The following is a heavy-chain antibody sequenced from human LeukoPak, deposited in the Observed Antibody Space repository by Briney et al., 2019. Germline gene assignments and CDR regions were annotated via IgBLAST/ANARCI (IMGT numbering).Heavy chain of an antibody. J-gene: IGHJ5*02. CDR2: ISYDGSNI. V-gene: IGHV3-30*18. D-gene: IGHD1-7*01. CDR1: GFTFSSYG. Sequence: GGSLRLSCAASGFTFSSYGMHWVRQAPGKGLEWVAVISYDGSNIYYADSVKGRFTISRDNSKNTLYLQMNSLRAEDTAVYYCAKEEAGYNWNYMYNWFDPWGQGTLVTVSS. CDR3: AKEEAGYNWNYMYNWFDP.